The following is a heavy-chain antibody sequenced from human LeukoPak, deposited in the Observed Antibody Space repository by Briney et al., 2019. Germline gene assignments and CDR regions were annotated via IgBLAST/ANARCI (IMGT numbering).Heavy chain of an antibody. CDR1: GYTFTSYG. V-gene: IGHV1-18*01. CDR2: ISAYNGNT. D-gene: IGHD3-22*01. J-gene: IGHJ4*02. CDR3: ARTDYYDSSGYYYAPGGFDY. Sequence: ASVKVSCKASGYTFTSYGISWVRQAPGQGLEWMGWISAYNGNTNYAQKLQGRVTMTRDTSISTAYMELSRLRSDDTAVYYCARTDYYDSSGYYYAPGGFDYWGQGTLVTVSS.